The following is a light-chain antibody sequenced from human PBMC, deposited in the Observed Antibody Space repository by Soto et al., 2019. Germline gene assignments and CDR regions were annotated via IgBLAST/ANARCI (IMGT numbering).Light chain of an antibody. CDR1: SGHNSYA. CDR3: QTWNTDIRV. J-gene: IGLJ3*02. V-gene: IGLV4-69*01. Sequence: QPVLTQSPSASASLGASVKLTCTLSSGHNSYAIAWHQQQPEKGPRYLMKVNSDGSHSKGDGIPDRFSGSSSGAERYLTISSLQSEDEADYYCQTWNTDIRVFGGRTKLTVL. CDR2: VNSDGSH.